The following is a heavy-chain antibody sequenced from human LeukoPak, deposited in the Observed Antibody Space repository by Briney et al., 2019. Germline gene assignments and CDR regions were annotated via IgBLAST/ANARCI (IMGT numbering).Heavy chain of an antibody. CDR1: GFTFTTYA. D-gene: IGHD1-14*01. CDR3: AKVAEAGFDY. J-gene: IGHJ4*02. Sequence: GGSLRLSCAASGFTFTTYAMSWVRQAPGKGLEWVSAISGSGGTTYYADSVKGRFTISRDNSKNTLYLQMNSLRAEDTAVYYCAKVAEAGFDYWGQGTLVTVSS. CDR2: ISGSGGTT. V-gene: IGHV3-23*01.